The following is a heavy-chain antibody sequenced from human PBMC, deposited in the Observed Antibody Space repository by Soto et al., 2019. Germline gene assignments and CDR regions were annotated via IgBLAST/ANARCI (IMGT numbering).Heavy chain of an antibody. CDR1: GLTFSNYG. CDR2: ISNEGRDE. D-gene: IGHD2-2*02. J-gene: IGHJ4*02. Sequence: QVHLVESGGGVVQPGRSLRLSCEVSGLTFSNYGMHWVRQGPGKGLEWVAVISNEGRDERYADSVRGRFTISRDNSKYTLYLQISSLRAEDTAVYYCAKGCGTGPSCYILDYWGQGTLVTVSS. CDR3: AKGCGTGPSCYILDY. V-gene: IGHV3-30*18.